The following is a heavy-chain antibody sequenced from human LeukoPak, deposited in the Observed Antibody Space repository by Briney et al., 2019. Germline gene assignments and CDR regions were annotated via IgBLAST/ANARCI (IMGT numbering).Heavy chain of an antibody. CDR3: ARGGVLDDYVWGSYRYIPDYYYGMDV. Sequence: TGGSLRLSCAASGFTFSSYAMSWVRQAPGKGLEWVSAISGSGGSTYYADSVKGRFTISRDNSKNTLYLQMNSLRAEDTAVYYCARGGVLDDYVWGSYRYIPDYYYGMDVWGQGTTVTVSS. D-gene: IGHD3-16*02. V-gene: IGHV3-23*01. CDR2: ISGSGGST. CDR1: GFTFSSYA. J-gene: IGHJ6*02.